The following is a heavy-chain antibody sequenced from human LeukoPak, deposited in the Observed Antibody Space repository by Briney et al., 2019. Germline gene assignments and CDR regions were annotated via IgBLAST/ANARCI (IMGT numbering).Heavy chain of an antibody. V-gene: IGHV3-23*01. J-gene: IGHJ4*02. CDR3: AKGGYSSGWYGDY. Sequence: PRGSLRLSCAASGFTFSSYAMSWVRQAPGKGLEWVSGINGRGETTVYAASVEGRFTISRDNSKNTLYLQLNSLRAEDTAVYYCAKGGYSSGWYGDYWGQGTLVTVSS. D-gene: IGHD6-19*01. CDR1: GFTFSSYA. CDR2: INGRGETT.